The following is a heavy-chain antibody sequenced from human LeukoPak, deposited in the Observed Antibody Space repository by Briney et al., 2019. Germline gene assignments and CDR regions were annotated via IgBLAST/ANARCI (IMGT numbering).Heavy chain of an antibody. V-gene: IGHV1-2*02. CDR2: INPNSGGT. D-gene: IGHD1-26*01. Sequence: SVKVSCKASGYTFTGYYMHWVRQAAGQGLEWMGWINPNSGGTNYAQNFQGRVTMTRDTSISTAYMELSRLRSDDTALYYCARASGRYSDAFDIWGQGTMVTVSS. J-gene: IGHJ3*02. CDR1: GYTFTGYY. CDR3: ARASGRYSDAFDI.